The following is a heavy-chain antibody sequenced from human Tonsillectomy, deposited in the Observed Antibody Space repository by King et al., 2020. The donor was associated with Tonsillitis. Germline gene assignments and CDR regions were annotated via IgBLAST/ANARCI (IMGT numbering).Heavy chain of an antibody. CDR1: GFTFSSYA. Sequence: DVQLVESGGGLVQPGGSLRLSCAASGFTFSSYAMSWVRQAPGKGLEWVSAISGSGGSTYYADSVKGRFTISRDNSKNTLYLQMNSLGAGDTAVYYCAKARGIRGAFDIWGQGTMVTVSS. D-gene: IGHD3-16*01. CDR3: AKARGIRGAFDI. J-gene: IGHJ3*02. CDR2: ISGSGGST. V-gene: IGHV3-23*04.